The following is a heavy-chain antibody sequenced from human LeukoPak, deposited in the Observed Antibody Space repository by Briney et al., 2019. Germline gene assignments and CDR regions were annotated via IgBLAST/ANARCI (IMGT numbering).Heavy chain of an antibody. CDR1: GGSFSGYY. J-gene: IGHJ4*02. Sequence: SETLSLTCAVYGGSFSGYYWSWIRQPPGKGLEWIGYIYYSGSTNYNPSLKSRVTMSVDASKNHLSLKLSSVTAADTAVYYCARGLYDSSDYYYFDYWGQGTLVTVSS. CDR3: ARGLYDSSDYYYFDY. V-gene: IGHV4-59*12. D-gene: IGHD3-22*01. CDR2: IYYSGST.